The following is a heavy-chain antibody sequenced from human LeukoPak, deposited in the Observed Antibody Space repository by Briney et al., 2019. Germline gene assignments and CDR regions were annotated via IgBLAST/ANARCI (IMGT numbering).Heavy chain of an antibody. D-gene: IGHD2-2*01. CDR3: ARALGPAGYRWWFDP. J-gene: IGHJ5*02. CDR2: FDPEDGET. CDR1: GYTLTELS. V-gene: IGHV1-24*01. Sequence: ASVKVSCKVSGYTLTELSMHWVRQAPGKGLEWMGGFDPEDGETFYAQKFQGRVTMTKDTSTDTAYMELSSLRSEDTAVYYCARALGPAGYRWWFDPWGQGTLVTVSS.